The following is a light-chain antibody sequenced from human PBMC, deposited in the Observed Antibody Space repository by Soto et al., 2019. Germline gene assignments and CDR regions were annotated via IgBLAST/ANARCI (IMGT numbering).Light chain of an antibody. CDR2: GAS. CDR3: LQYRYSWT. J-gene: IGKJ1*01. CDR1: QSISNN. V-gene: IGKV3D-15*01. Sequence: EILMTQSPATLSVSPGESATLSCRASQSISNNLAWFQQSPGQAPRLLIYGASTRAAGIPARFSGSGSETEFTLTILMLQSEDFAVYYCLQYRYSWTFGQGTMMEVK.